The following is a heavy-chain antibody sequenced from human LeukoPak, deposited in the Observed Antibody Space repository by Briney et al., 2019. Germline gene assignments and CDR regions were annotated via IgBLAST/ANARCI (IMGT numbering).Heavy chain of an antibody. Sequence: GGSLRLSCAASGFTFSSYEMNWVRQAPGKGLEWVSYISSSGSTRYYADSVKGRFTISRDNAKNTLYLQMNSLRAEDTAVYYCARGAITMIAYWGQGTLVTVSS. CDR2: ISSSGSTR. CDR3: ARGAITMIAY. J-gene: IGHJ4*02. D-gene: IGHD3-22*01. V-gene: IGHV3-48*03. CDR1: GFTFSSYE.